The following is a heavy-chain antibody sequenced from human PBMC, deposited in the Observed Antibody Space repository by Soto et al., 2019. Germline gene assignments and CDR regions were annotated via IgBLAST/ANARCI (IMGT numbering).Heavy chain of an antibody. J-gene: IGHJ4*02. CDR3: TRQTDAVQWLVVPTDYNFDY. CDR2: IRSKTNSYAT. Sequence: GGSLRLSCAASGFTFCGSAMHWVRHSSGKGLEWVVHIRSKTNSYATAYAESVKGRFTISRDDSMNTAYLQMNSLKTEDTAVYFCTRQTDAVQWLVVPTDYNFDYWGQGTLVTVS. CDR1: GFTFCGSA. D-gene: IGHD6-19*01. V-gene: IGHV3-73*01.